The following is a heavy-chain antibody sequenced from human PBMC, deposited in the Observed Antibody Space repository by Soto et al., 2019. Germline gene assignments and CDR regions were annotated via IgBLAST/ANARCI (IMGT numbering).Heavy chain of an antibody. V-gene: IGHV1-69*01. J-gene: IGHJ4*02. CDR2: NIPIFVTA. CDR3: ARAMTTVTLFDY. CDR1: VGTFSSYA. D-gene: IGHD4-4*01. Sequence: QVQLVQSGAEVKKPGSSVKVSCKASVGTFSSYAISWVRQAPGQGLEWMGGNIPIFVTAKYAQKYQGRVTITADETTSTAYMEMSSLRSEDTAVYYCARAMTTVTLFDYWGQGTLVTVSS.